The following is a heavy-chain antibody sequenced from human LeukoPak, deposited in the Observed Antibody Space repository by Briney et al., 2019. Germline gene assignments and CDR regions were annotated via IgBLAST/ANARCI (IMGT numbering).Heavy chain of an antibody. Sequence: GSLRLSCAASGFTFSSYGMHWVRQAPGKGLEGVAVIWYDGSNKYYGDSVKGRFTISRDNSKNTLYLQMNSLRAEDTAVYYCARDRGIVGANYYYYYMDVWGKGTTVTVSS. CDR3: ARDRGIVGANYYYYYMDV. J-gene: IGHJ6*03. V-gene: IGHV3-33*01. CDR1: GFTFSSYG. D-gene: IGHD1-26*01. CDR2: IWYDGSNK.